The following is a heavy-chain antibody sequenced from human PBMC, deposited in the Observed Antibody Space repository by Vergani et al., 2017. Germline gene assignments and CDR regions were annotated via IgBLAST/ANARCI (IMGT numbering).Heavy chain of an antibody. CDR2: VHRNGNT. D-gene: IGHD3-10*01. V-gene: IGHV4-38-2*01. CDR1: GYSVGIVYY. Sequence: QVDLQESGPGLVQSSETLSLNCAVSGYSVGIVYYWGWIRQPPGRGLEWIGCVHRNGNTYYTSSLRSRATISRDTSKNQFSLRLTSVTAADTAVYYCARHNPYGSAHVDFWGRGVLVTVSA. J-gene: IGHJ4*02. CDR3: ARHNPYGSAHVDF.